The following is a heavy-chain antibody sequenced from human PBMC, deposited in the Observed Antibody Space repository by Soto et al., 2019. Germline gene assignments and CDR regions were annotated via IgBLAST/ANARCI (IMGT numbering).Heavy chain of an antibody. J-gene: IGHJ5*02. D-gene: IGHD3-22*01. CDR2: IYFSGTT. V-gene: IGHV4-31*03. CDR3: ARRDRSGFSYWLDT. CDR1: GGSISIGDYY. Sequence: KTSETLSLTCTVSGGSISIGDYYWSWIRQHPGKGLEWIGTIYFSGTTYYNPSLKSRVTISVDTSKSQFSLKLSSVTAADTAVYYCARRDRSGFSYWLDTWGQGTLVTVSS.